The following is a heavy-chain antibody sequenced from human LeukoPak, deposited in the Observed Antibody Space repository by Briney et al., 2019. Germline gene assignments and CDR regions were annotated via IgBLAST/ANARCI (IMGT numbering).Heavy chain of an antibody. J-gene: IGHJ2*01. D-gene: IGHD2-15*01. CDR3: AKGPAPYRSGGRCYSPHWYFDL. V-gene: IGHV3-23*01. Sequence: PGGSLRLSCAASQFTFSNYAMSWVRQAPGKGLEWVSAISGSGNTTYFGDSVTGRFTISRDNSKNTVYLQMNSLSAEDTAVYYCAKGPAPYRSGGRCYSPHWYFDLWGRGTLVTVSS. CDR2: ISGSGNTT. CDR1: QFTFSNYA.